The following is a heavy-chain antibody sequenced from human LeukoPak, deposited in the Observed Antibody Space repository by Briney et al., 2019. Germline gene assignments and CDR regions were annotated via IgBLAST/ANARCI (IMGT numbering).Heavy chain of an antibody. J-gene: IGHJ6*02. V-gene: IGHV3-30*04. CDR2: ISYDGSNK. CDR1: GFTFTRYA. D-gene: IGHD3-9*01. CDR3: ARVGGDILSGHRTGYYYAMDV. Sequence: GGSLRLSCAASGFTFTRYAMYWVRQAPGKGLEWVALISYDGSNKYYADSVKGRFTISRDNSKNTVYLQMNSPRAEDTAVYYCARVGGDILSGHRTGYYYAMDVWGQGTTVTVSS.